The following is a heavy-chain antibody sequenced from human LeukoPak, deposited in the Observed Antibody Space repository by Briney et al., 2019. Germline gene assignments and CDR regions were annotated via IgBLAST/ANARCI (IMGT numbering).Heavy chain of an antibody. J-gene: IGHJ5*02. CDR2: IYYSGST. CDR3: ARAKAAAGTSWFDP. Sequence: SETLSLTCTVSGGSISSYYWSWIRQPPGKGLEWVGYIYYSGSTNYNPSLKSRVTISVDTSKNQFSLKLSSVTAADTAVYYCARAKAAAGTSWFDPWGQGTLVTVSS. V-gene: IGHV4-59*01. D-gene: IGHD6-13*01. CDR1: GGSISSYY.